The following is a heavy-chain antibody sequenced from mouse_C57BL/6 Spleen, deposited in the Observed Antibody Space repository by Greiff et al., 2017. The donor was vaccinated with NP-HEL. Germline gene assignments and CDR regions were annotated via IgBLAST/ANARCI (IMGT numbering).Heavy chain of an antibody. V-gene: IGHV5-4*01. CDR2: ISDGGSYT. D-gene: IGHD1-1*01. Sequence: EVHLVESGGGLVKPGGSLKLSCAASGFTFSSYAMSWVRQTPEKRLEWVATISDGGSYTYYPDNVKGRFTISRDNAKNNLYLQMGHLKSEDTAMYYCARDWEDYGSSYAMDYWGQGTSVTVSS. J-gene: IGHJ4*01. CDR3: ARDWEDYGSSYAMDY. CDR1: GFTFSSYA.